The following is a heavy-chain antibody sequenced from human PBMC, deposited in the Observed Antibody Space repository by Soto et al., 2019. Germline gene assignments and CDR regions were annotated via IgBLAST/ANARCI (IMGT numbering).Heavy chain of an antibody. V-gene: IGHV1-46*01. J-gene: IGHJ4*02. CDR2: INPSGGST. D-gene: IGHD6-13*01. Sequence: XSVKVSYKASVYTFTSYYMHWVRQAPGQGLEWMGIINPSGGSTSYAQKFQGRVTMTRDTSTSTVYMELSSLRSEDTAVYYCARDHGSWYIDYWGQGTLVTVSS. CDR1: VYTFTSYY. CDR3: ARDHGSWYIDY.